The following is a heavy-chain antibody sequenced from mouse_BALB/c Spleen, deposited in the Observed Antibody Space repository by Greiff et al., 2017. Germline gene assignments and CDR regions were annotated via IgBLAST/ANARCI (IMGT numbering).Heavy chain of an antibody. D-gene: IGHD3-1*01. Sequence: QVQLQQPGAELVRPGASVKLSCKASGYTFTSYWINWVKQRPGQGLEWIGNIYPSDSYTNYNQKFKDKATLTVDKSSSTAYMQLSSPTSEDSAVYFCARSGPPRAMDYWGQGTSVTVSS. V-gene: IGHV1-69*02. J-gene: IGHJ4*01. CDR2: IYPSDSYT. CDR3: ARSGPPRAMDY. CDR1: GYTFTSYW.